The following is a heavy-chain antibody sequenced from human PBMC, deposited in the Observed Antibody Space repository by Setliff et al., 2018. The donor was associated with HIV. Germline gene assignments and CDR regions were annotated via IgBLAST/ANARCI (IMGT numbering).Heavy chain of an antibody. CDR1: GGTFSSYV. Sequence: GPSVKVSCKASGGTFSSYVISWVRQAPGQGPEWMGGIIPMYGVTNYAQKFQGRVTITTDESTSTAYMELSSLRSEGTAVYFCARGWSEDTSMVQVEYFEHWGQGTLVTVSS. CDR3: ARGWSEDTSMVQVEYFEH. V-gene: IGHV1-69*05. CDR2: IIPMYGVT. D-gene: IGHD5-18*01. J-gene: IGHJ1*01.